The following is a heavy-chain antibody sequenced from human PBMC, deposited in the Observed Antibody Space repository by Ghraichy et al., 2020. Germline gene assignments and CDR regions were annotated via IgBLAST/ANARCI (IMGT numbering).Heavy chain of an antibody. CDR3: ARGPLGYFDL. CDR1: GFTVSSKY. V-gene: IGHV3-53*01. J-gene: IGHJ2*01. CDR2: IYSAGYA. Sequence: GEYLNISCAASGFTVSSKYMSWVRQAPGKGLEWVSVIYSAGYAYYADSVKGRFTLSRDNSKNTLYVQMNSLRAEDTAVYYCARGPLGYFDLWGRGTLVTVSS.